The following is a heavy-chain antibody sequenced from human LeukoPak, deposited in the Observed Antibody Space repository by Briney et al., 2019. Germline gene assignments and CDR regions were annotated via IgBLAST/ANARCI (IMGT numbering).Heavy chain of an antibody. CDR1: GFTFDDYG. D-gene: IGHD2-15*01. CDR2: INWNGGNT. CDR3: TRGIVAVVAANYHYYMDV. J-gene: IGHJ6*03. Sequence: PGGSLRLTCAASGFTFDDYGMSWVRQAPGKGLEWVSGINWNGGNTHYADSVKGRFTISRDNAKNSLYLQMNSLRAEDTALYYCTRGIVAVVAANYHYYMDVWGKGTTVTVSS. V-gene: IGHV3-20*04.